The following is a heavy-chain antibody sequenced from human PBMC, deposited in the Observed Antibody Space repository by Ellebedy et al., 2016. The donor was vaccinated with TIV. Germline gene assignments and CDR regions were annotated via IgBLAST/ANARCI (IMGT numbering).Heavy chain of an antibody. D-gene: IGHD3-16*02. CDR1: GCTFTTYG. CDR2: ISAHSGDT. J-gene: IGHJ3*02. V-gene: IGHV1-18*01. Sequence: ASVKVSCKASGCTFTTYGIIWVRQVPREGLEWMGCISAHSGDTHYAQKFQGRVTMTTDTSTSTAYMELRSLTSDDAAVYYCAREKSGSYRMVEAFYIWGQGTVVIVSS. CDR3: AREKSGSYRMVEAFYI.